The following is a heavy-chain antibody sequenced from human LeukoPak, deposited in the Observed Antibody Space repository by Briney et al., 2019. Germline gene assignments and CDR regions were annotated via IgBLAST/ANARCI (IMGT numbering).Heavy chain of an antibody. CDR3: ARTDYYDSSGYSALDY. CDR2: FDPEDGET. CDR1: GYTLTELS. V-gene: IGHV1-24*01. D-gene: IGHD3-22*01. J-gene: IGHJ4*02. Sequence: ASVKVSCKVSGYTLTELSMHWVRQAPGKGLEWMGGFDPEDGETIYAQKFQGRVTMTEDTSTDTAYMELSSLRSEDTAVYYCARTDYYDSSGYSALDYWGQGTLVTVSS.